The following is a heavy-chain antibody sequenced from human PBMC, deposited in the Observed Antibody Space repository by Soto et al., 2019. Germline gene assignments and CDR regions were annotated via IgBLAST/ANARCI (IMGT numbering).Heavy chain of an antibody. CDR1: GYTFTSYA. V-gene: IGHV1-3*05. CDR3: ARDQEYSGYGNWFDP. D-gene: IGHD5-12*01. CDR2: INAGNGNT. J-gene: IGHJ5*02. Sequence: QVQLVQSGAEEKKPGASVKVSCKASGYTFTSYAMHWVRQAPGQRLEWMGWINAGNGNTKYSQKFQGRVTITRDTSASTAYMELSSLRSEETAVYYCARDQEYSGYGNWFDPWGQGTLVTVSS.